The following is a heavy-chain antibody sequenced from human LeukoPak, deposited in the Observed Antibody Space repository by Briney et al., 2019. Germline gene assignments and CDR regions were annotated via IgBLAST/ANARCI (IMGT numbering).Heavy chain of an antibody. V-gene: IGHV3-21*01. J-gene: IGHJ3*02. CDR2: ISSSSSYI. D-gene: IGHD3-9*01. CDR1: GFTFSSYS. Sequence: GGSLRLSCAASGFTFSSYSMNWVRQAPGKGLEWVSSISSSSSYIYYADSVKGRFTISRDNAKNSLYLQMNSLRAEDTAVYYCARGADVLRYFDWSYDAFDIWGQGTMVTVSS. CDR3: ARGADVLRYFDWSYDAFDI.